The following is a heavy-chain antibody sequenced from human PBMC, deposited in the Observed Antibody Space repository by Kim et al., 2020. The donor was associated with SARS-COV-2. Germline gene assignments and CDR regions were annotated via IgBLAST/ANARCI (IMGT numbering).Heavy chain of an antibody. J-gene: IGHJ4*02. CDR2: TA. Sequence: TANYAQKFQGRVTITADKSTSTAYMELSSLRSEDTAVYYCAREGDNYFDYWGQGTLVTVSS. CDR3: AREGDNYFDY. V-gene: IGHV1-69*06.